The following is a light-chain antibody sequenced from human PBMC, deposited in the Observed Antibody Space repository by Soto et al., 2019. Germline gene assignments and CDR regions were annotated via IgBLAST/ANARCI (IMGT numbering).Light chain of an antibody. J-gene: IGLJ3*02. CDR3: ASWEDSLNGWV. V-gene: IGLV1-44*01. CDR1: SSNVGSNT. Sequence: QSVLTQPPSASGSPGQRVTIPCSGSSSNVGSNTVSWYQQLPGTDPKVLIYSDDQRPSGGPGRFSGSRSVSSGAMAIIGLQSGDEADYYCASWEDSLNGWVIGGGTKLTVL. CDR2: SDD.